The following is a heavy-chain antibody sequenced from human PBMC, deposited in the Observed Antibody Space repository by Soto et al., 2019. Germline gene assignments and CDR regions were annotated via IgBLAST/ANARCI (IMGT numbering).Heavy chain of an antibody. D-gene: IGHD2-2*01. V-gene: IGHV3-23*01. Sequence: PGGSLGLSGAASGFTFSSYAMSGVRQATGKGLEWVSAISGSGGSTYYADSVKGRFTISRDNSKNTLYLQMNSLRAEDTAVYYCAKDRLPASGFHYSFDFWGQGTLVTVSS. CDR1: GFTFSSYA. J-gene: IGHJ4*02. CDR2: ISGSGGST. CDR3: AKDRLPASGFHYSFDF.